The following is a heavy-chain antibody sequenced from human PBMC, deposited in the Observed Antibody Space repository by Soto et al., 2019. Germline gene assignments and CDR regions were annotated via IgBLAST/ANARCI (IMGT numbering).Heavy chain of an antibody. CDR2: IIPILGIA. V-gene: IGHV1-69*04. CDR1: GGTFSSYT. J-gene: IGHJ4*02. CDR3: ARDDAEQLVRSGLDY. Sequence: GASVKVSCKASGGTFSSYTISWVRQAPGQGLEWMGRIIPILGIANYAQKFQGRVTITADKSTSTAYMELSSLRSEDTAVYYCARDDAEQLVRSGLDYWGQGTLVTVSS. D-gene: IGHD6-6*01.